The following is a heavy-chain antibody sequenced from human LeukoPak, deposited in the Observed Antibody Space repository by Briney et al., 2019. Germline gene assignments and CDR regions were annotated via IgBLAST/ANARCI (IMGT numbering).Heavy chain of an antibody. Sequence: PSQTLSLTCTVSGGSISSGSYYWSWIRQPAGKGLEWIGRIYTSGSTNYNPSLKSRVTISVDTSKNQFSLKLSSVTAADTAVYYCARGPQPYYSWFDPWGQGTLVTVSS. J-gene: IGHJ5*02. CDR1: GGSISSGSYY. D-gene: IGHD3-10*01. CDR3: ARGPQPYYSWFDP. CDR2: IYTSGST. V-gene: IGHV4-61*02.